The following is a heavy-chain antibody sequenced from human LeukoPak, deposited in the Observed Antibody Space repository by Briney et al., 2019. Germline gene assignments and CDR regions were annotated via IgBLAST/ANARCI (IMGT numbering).Heavy chain of an antibody. V-gene: IGHV3-64*01. D-gene: IGHD6-6*01. J-gene: IGHJ4*02. CDR2: ISSNGGST. CDR3: ARGGSIAARPIDY. Sequence: GGSLRLSCAASGFTFSSYAMHWVRQAPGKGLEYVSAISSNGGSTYYANSVKGRFTISRDNSKNTLFLQMCSLRAEDMAVYYCARGGSIAARPIDYWGQGTLVTVSS. CDR1: GFTFSSYA.